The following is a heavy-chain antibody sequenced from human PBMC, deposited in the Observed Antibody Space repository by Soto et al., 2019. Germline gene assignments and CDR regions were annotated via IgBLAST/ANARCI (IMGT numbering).Heavy chain of an antibody. D-gene: IGHD3-3*01. V-gene: IGHV4-34*01. J-gene: IGHJ4*02. CDR1: GTSFSGYY. CDR3: AYLYSDSWSGYSSTTFDY. Sequence: QVQLQQWGAGLLKPSETLSLTCAVSGTSFSGYYWSWIRQPPEKGLEWIGEINHSGSTNYNPSLKSRLTISVDISNNQFSLKLNSVTAADTAVYYCAYLYSDSWSGYSSTTFDYWGQGTLVTVSS. CDR2: INHSGST.